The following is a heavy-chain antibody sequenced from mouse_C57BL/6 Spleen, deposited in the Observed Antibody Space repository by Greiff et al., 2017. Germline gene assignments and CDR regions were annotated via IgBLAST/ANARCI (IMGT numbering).Heavy chain of an antibody. CDR1: GYTFTGYW. Sequence: QVPLQQSGAELMKPGASVKLSCKATGYTFTGYWIEWVKQRPGHGLEWIGEILPGSGSTNYTEKLKGKATFTADTSANTAYMQLSSLTTEDSASYYCAIYYDYDGGDYWGQGTTLTVSS. CDR2: ILPGSGST. D-gene: IGHD2-4*01. J-gene: IGHJ2*01. V-gene: IGHV1-9*01. CDR3: AIYYDYDGGDY.